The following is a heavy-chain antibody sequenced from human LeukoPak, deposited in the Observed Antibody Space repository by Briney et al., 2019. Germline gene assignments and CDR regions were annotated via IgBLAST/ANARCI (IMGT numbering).Heavy chain of an antibody. D-gene: IGHD5-18*01. CDR3: ARHLDTAMVTGDYFDY. V-gene: IGHV4-39*01. Sequence: SETLSLTCTVPGGSISSSSYYWGWIRQPPGKGLEWIGSIYYSGSTYYNPSLKSRVTISVDTSKNQFSLKLSSVTAADTAVYYCARHLDTAMVTGDYFDYWGQGTLVTVSS. CDR2: IYYSGST. CDR1: GGSISSSSYY. J-gene: IGHJ4*02.